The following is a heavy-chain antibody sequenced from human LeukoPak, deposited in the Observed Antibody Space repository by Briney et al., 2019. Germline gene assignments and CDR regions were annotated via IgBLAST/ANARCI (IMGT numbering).Heavy chain of an antibody. Sequence: SVKVSCKASGGTFSRYAISWVRQAPGQGLEWRGGIIPIFGTANYAQKFQGRVTITTDESTSTAYMELSSLRSEDTAVYYCASSGSYSEAFDIWGQGTMVTVSS. J-gene: IGHJ3*02. CDR3: ASSGSYSEAFDI. V-gene: IGHV1-69*05. CDR1: GGTFSRYA. D-gene: IGHD1-26*01. CDR2: IIPIFGTA.